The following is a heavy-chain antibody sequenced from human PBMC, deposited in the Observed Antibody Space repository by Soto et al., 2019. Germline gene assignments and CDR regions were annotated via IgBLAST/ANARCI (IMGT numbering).Heavy chain of an antibody. Sequence: QLQLQESGPGLVKPSETLSLTCTVSGGSISSSSYYWGWIRQPPGKGLEWIGSIYYSGSTYYNPSLKSRVTTSVDTSKNQFSLQLSSVTAADTAVYYCARLEIAVAAIDYWGQGTLVTVSS. CDR1: GGSISSSSYY. CDR3: ARLEIAVAAIDY. D-gene: IGHD6-19*01. CDR2: IYYSGST. V-gene: IGHV4-39*01. J-gene: IGHJ4*02.